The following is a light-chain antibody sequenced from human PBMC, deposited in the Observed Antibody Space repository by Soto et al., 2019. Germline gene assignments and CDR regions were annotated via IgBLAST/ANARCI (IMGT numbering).Light chain of an antibody. CDR2: TTN. J-gene: IGLJ1*01. CDR1: SSNIGASS. V-gene: IGLV1-44*01. CDR3: AAWDDSLNGHV. Sequence: VLAQPHSASGTPGQRGTISCSGSSSNIGASSVHWFQQLPGTAPKLLISTTNQRPSGGPERFSGSKSGTSASLAISGLQSEDEADYYCAAWDDSLNGHVFGTGTKVTVL.